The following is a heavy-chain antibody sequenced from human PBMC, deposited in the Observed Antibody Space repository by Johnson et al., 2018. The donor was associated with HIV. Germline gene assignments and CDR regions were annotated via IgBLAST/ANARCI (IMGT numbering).Heavy chain of an antibody. Sequence: VQLVESGGGLVQPGRSLILSCAASGFTFNDYAMHWVRQAPGKGLEWVSTISWSSGTIGYADSVKGRFTISRDNAKNSLYLQMNSLRAEDTALYYCAKDMGYSSGLGNTAFDIWGLGTMVTVSS. CDR2: ISWSSGTI. CDR3: AKDMGYSSGLGNTAFDI. J-gene: IGHJ3*02. D-gene: IGHD6-19*01. CDR1: GFTFNDYA. V-gene: IGHV3-9*01.